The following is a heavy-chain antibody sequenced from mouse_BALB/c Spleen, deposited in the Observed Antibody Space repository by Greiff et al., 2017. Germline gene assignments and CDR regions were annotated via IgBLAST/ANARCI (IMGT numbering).Heavy chain of an antibody. Sequence: EVQLVESGGGLVQPGGSRKLSCAASGFTFSSFGMHWVRQAPEKGLEWVAYISSGSSTIYYADTVKGRFTISRDNPKNTLFLQMTSLRSEDTAMYYCARGGSYSYYAMDYWGQGTSVTFSS. CDR2: ISSGSSTI. J-gene: IGHJ4*01. V-gene: IGHV5-17*02. CDR1: GFTFSSFG. D-gene: IGHD1-1*02. CDR3: ARGGSYSYYAMDY.